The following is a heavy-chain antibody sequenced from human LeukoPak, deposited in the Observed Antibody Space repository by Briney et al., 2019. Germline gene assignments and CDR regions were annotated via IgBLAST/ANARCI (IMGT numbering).Heavy chain of an antibody. D-gene: IGHD2-2*01. V-gene: IGHV3-9*01. CDR2: ISRNSGSI. CDR1: GFTFDDYA. J-gene: IGHJ6*02. CDR3: AKGPTMGYCSSTSCYQVGGGYYYYGMDV. Sequence: GGSLRLSCAASGFTFDDYAMHWVRQAPGKGLEWVSGISRNSGSIGYADSVKGRFTISRDHAKNSLYLQMNSLRAEDTALYYCAKGPTMGYCSSTSCYQVGGGYYYYGMDVWGQGTTVTVSS.